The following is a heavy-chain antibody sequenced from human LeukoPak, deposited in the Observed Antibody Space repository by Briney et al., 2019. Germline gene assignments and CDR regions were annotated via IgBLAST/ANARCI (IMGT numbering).Heavy chain of an antibody. CDR1: GLTFSNFKMN. J-gene: IGHJ6*03. Sequence: PGGSLRLSCAVSGLTFSNFKMNWVRQAPGKGLEWIGSIYYSGSTYYNPSLKSRVTISVDTSKNQFSLKLSSVTAADTAVYYCARHLEAYYYYYMDVWGKGTTVTVSS. CDR2: IYYSGST. CDR3: ARHLEAYYYYYMDV. V-gene: IGHV4-39*01.